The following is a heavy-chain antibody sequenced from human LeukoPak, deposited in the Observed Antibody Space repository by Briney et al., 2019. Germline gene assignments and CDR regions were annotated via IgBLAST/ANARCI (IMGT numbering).Heavy chain of an antibody. CDR2: IYHSGST. CDR3: ARGTYNTSPPDL. D-gene: IGHD1-14*01. CDR1: GGSISSGGYS. V-gene: IGHV4-30-2*01. J-gene: IGHJ3*01. Sequence: SETLSLTCAVSGGSISSGGYSWSWIRQPPGKGLEWIGYIYHSGSTYYNPSLKSRVTILIDTSRNQFSLKLSSVTAADTAIYYCARGTYNTSPPDLWGQGTMVTVSS.